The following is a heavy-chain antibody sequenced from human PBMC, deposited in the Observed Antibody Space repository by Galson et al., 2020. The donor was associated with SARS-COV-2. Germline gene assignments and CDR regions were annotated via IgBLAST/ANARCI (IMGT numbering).Heavy chain of an antibody. V-gene: IGHV3-33*01. CDR1: GLTFRDHA. CDR2: IFFDGSEE. D-gene: IGHD2-21*02. CDR3: ARGVSGDPFDY. Sequence: GEYLKLSCAASGLTFRDHAMHWVRQAPGKGLESVAQIFFDGSEEYYGDSVRGRFSISRYSSKNTVYLQMNNLRVDDTAVYYFARGVSGDPFDYWGQGTPVTVSS. J-gene: IGHJ4*02.